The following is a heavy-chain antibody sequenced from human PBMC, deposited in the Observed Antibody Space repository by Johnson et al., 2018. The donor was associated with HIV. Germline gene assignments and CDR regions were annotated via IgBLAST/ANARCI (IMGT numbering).Heavy chain of an antibody. Sequence: QVQLVESGGGVVQPGRSLRLSCAASGFTFSSYGMHWVRQAPGKGLEWVAVIYSGGSTYYADSVKGRFTISRDNSKNTVYLQMHSLRAEDTAVYYCARDRQSGGGDADAFDIWGQGTMVSVSS. CDR1: GFTFSSYG. CDR2: IYSGGST. CDR3: ARDRQSGGGDADAFDI. D-gene: IGHD1-26*01. J-gene: IGHJ3*02. V-gene: IGHV3-33*08.